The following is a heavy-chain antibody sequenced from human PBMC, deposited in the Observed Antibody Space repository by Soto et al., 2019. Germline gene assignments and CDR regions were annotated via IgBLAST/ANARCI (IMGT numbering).Heavy chain of an antibody. V-gene: IGHV4-30-2*06. CDR1: GVTLSYGSYS. CDR2: ISHLDTT. Sequence: TLSLPCRVSGVTLSYGSYSWNWIRQSPGKGLEWLCYISHLDTTYYNPSFRSRLSLSIDRTRNQFFLSLSSMTSAYKAVYYCVRGGGYDSFDFWGQGIQVTVSA. J-gene: IGHJ4*02. D-gene: IGHD2-15*01. CDR3: VRGGGYDSFDF.